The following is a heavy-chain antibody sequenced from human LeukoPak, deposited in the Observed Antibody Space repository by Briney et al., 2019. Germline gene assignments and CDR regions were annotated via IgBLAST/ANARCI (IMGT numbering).Heavy chain of an antibody. V-gene: IGHV4-4*02. CDR3: AKGDIPNWFDP. CDR1: GXSISGQNG. CDR2: IFHSGST. J-gene: IGHJ5*02. D-gene: IGHD2-2*02. Sequence: SETLSLTCAVSGXSISGQNGWSWVRQPPGKGLEWIGEIFHSGSTHYNPSLKSRVTISVDKSKNQFSLNLSSVTAADTAVYYCAKGDIPNWFDPWGQGTLVTVSS.